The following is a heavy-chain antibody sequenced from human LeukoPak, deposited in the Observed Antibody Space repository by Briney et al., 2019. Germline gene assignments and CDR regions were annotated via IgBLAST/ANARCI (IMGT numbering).Heavy chain of an antibody. J-gene: IGHJ4*02. CDR1: GFTFSSYA. V-gene: IGHV3-23*01. CDR3: TTDKWGDYVWGSYRYFDY. Sequence: TGGSLRLSCAASGFTFSSYAMSWVRQAPGKGLEWVSAISGSGGSTYYADSVKGRFTISRDNSKNTLYLQMNSLKTEDTAVYYCTTDKWGDYVWGSYRYFDYWGQGTLVTVSS. CDR2: ISGSGGST. D-gene: IGHD3-16*02.